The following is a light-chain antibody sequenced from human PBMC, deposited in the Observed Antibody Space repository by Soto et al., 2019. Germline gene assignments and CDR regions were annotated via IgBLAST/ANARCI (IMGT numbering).Light chain of an antibody. CDR3: QQYNNWPPIT. J-gene: IGKJ5*01. V-gene: IGKV3D-15*01. Sequence: EIVMTQSPATLSVSPGERATLSCRASQSVSSNLAWYQQKPGQAPRLLVYDASNRATDIPARFSGSGSGTEFTLTISSLQSEDFAVYYCQQYNNWPPITFGQGTRLEIK. CDR2: DAS. CDR1: QSVSSN.